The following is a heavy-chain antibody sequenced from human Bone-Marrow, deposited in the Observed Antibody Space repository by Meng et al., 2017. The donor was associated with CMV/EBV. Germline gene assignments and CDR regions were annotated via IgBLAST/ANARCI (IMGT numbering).Heavy chain of an antibody. Sequence: GGSLRLSCTASGFTFGDYAMSWVRQAPGKGLEWVGFIRSKAYGGTTEYAASVKGRFTISRDDSKSIAYLQMNSLKTEDTAVYYCTRDPFWSGYYYGMYVWGQGTTVTVSS. V-gene: IGHV3-49*04. CDR2: IRSKAYGGTT. J-gene: IGHJ6*02. CDR1: GFTFGDYA. CDR3: TRDPFWSGYYYGMYV. D-gene: IGHD3-3*01.